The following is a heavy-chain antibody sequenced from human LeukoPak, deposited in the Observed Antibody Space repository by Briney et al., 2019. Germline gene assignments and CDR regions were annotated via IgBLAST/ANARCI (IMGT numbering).Heavy chain of an antibody. CDR3: AKDEPQYQLLLADFDY. D-gene: IGHD2-2*01. Sequence: SETLSLTCAVYGGSFSGYYWSWIRQPPGKGLEWIGYIYYSGSTNYNPSLKSRVTISVDTSKNQFSLKLSSVTAADTAVYYCAKDEPQYQLLLADFDYWGQGTLVTVSS. CDR2: IYYSGST. CDR1: GGSFSGYY. V-gene: IGHV4-59*01. J-gene: IGHJ4*02.